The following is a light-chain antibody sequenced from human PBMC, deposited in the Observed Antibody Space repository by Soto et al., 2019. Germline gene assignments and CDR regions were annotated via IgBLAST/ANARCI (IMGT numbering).Light chain of an antibody. V-gene: IGLV2-14*01. J-gene: IGLJ1*01. CDR1: SSDVGGYNY. CDR2: EVS. CDR3: SSYTSSSTLV. Sequence: SVLTQPGSVSGSPGQSITTSCTGTSSDVGGYNYVSWYQQHPGKAPKLMIYEVSNRPSGVSNRFSGSKSGNTASLTISGLQAEDEADYYCSSYTSSSTLVFGTGTKVTVL.